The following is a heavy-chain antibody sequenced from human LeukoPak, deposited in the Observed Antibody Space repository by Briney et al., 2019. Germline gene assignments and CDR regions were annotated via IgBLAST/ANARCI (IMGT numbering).Heavy chain of an antibody. CDR1: GFTFSSYG. D-gene: IGHD2-15*01. V-gene: IGHV3-30*18. J-gene: IGHJ4*02. CDR3: AKERVVVADLDFDY. Sequence: GRSLRLSCAASGFTFSSYGMHWVRQAPGKGLEWVAVISYDGSNKCYADSVKGRFTISRDNSKNTLYLQMNSLRAEDTAVYYCAKERVVVADLDFDYWGQGTLVTVSS. CDR2: ISYDGSNK.